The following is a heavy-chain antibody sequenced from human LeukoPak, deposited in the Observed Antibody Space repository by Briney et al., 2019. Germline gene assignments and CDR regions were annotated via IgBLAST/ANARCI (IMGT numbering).Heavy chain of an antibody. J-gene: IGHJ4*02. CDR3: ARDGGSYGGYLYRDY. D-gene: IGHD5-12*01. Sequence: ASVKISCKVSGYTFTSYYMHWVRQAPGQGLEWMGIINPSGGSTSYAQKFQGRVTMTRDTSTSTVYMELSSLRSEDTAVYYCARDGGSYGGYLYRDYWGQGTLVTVSS. CDR1: GYTFTSYY. CDR2: INPSGGST. V-gene: IGHV1-46*01.